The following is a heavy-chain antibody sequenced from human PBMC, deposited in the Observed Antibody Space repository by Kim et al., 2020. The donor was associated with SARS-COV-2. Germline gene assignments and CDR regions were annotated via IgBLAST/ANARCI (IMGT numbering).Heavy chain of an antibody. CDR2: ISGSGGST. J-gene: IGHJ6*02. CDR3: AKDQATMVQGAYYGMDV. CDR1: GFTFSSYA. Sequence: GGSLRLSCAASGFTFSSYAMSWVRQAPGKGLEWVSAISGSGGSTYYADSVKGRFTISRDNSKNTLYLQMNSLRAEDTAVYYCAKDQATMVQGAYYGMDVWGQGTTVTVSS. V-gene: IGHV3-23*01. D-gene: IGHD3-10*01.